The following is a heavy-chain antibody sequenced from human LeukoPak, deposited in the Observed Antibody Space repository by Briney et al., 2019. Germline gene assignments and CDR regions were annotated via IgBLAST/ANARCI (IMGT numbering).Heavy chain of an antibody. V-gene: IGHV4-4*07. CDR3: ARGSRDYSTKSPYYYYYMDV. J-gene: IGHJ6*03. Sequence: SETLSLTCTVSGGSISSYYWSWIRQPAGKGLEWIGRIYTSGSTNYNPSLKSRVTMSVDTSKNQFSLKLSSVTAADTAVYYCARGSRDYSTKSPYYYYYMDVWGKGTTVTVSS. D-gene: IGHD4-11*01. CDR2: IYTSGST. CDR1: GGSISSYY.